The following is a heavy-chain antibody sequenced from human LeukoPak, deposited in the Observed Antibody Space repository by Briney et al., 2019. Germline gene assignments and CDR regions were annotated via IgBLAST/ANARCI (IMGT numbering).Heavy chain of an antibody. J-gene: IGHJ3*02. D-gene: IGHD4-17*01. CDR1: GYTFTSYG. Sequence: ASVKVSCKASGYTFTSYGISWVRQAPGQGLEWMGGIIPIFGTTNYAQKFQGRVTITTDESTGTAYMELSSLRSEDTAVYYCARDRATTVTKSFAFDIWGQGTMVTVSS. CDR2: IIPIFGTT. V-gene: IGHV1-69*05. CDR3: ARDRATTVTKSFAFDI.